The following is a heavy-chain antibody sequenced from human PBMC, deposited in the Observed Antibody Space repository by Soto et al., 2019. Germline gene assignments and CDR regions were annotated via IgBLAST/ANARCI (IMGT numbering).Heavy chain of an antibody. CDR1: GFTFSSYS. V-gene: IGHV3-48*02. J-gene: IGHJ4*02. CDR2: ISSSSSTI. CDR3: ARATVTWFGELSDHFDD. D-gene: IGHD3-10*01. Sequence: EVQLVESGGGLVKPGGSLRLSCAASGFTFSSYSMNWVRQAPGKGLEWVSYISSSSSTIYYADSVKGRFTISRDNAKNSLYLQMNSLRDEDTAVYYCARATVTWFGELSDHFDDWGPGTLVTVSS.